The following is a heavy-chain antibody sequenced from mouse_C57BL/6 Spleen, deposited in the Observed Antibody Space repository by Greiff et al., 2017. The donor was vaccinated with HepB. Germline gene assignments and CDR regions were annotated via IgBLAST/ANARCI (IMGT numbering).Heavy chain of an antibody. CDR1: GYTFTDYN. CDR3: ARTYYSNYVAYFDY. Sequence: EVQLQQSGPELVKPGASVKMSCKASGYTFTDYNMHWVKQSHGKSLEWIGYINPNNGGTSYNQKFKGKATLTVNKSSSTAYMELRSLTSEDSAVYYCARTYYSNYVAYFDYWGQGTTLTVSS. J-gene: IGHJ2*01. V-gene: IGHV1-22*01. CDR2: INPNNGGT. D-gene: IGHD2-5*01.